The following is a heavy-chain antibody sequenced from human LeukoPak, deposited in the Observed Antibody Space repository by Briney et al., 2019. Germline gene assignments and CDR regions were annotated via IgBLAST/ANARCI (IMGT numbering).Heavy chain of an antibody. J-gene: IGHJ4*02. V-gene: IGHV3-21*01. Sequence: PGGSLRLSCAASGFTFSSYSMNWVRQAPGKGLEWVSSTSSSRGYKYYADSVKGRFTISRDNAKNSLYLQMNSLRAEGTAVYYCVSFYETYWGRGTLVTVSS. D-gene: IGHD2/OR15-2a*01. CDR3: VSFYETY. CDR1: GFTFSSYS. CDR2: TSSSRGYK.